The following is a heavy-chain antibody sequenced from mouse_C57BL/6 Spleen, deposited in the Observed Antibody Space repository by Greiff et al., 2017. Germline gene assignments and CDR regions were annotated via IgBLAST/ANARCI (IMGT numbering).Heavy chain of an antibody. CDR2: IYPGDGDT. J-gene: IGHJ3*01. Sequence: QVQLQQPGAELVKPGASVKISCKASGYAFSSSWMNWVKQRPGKGLEWIGRIYPGDGDTNYNGKFKGKATLTADKSSSTAYMQLSSLTSEDSAVYFCAYYSNYEFAYWGQGTLVTVSA. D-gene: IGHD2-5*01. CDR3: AYYSNYEFAY. V-gene: IGHV1-82*01. CDR1: GYAFSSSW.